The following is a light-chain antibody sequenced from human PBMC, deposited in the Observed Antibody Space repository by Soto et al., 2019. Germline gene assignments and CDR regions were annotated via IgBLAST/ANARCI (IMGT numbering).Light chain of an antibody. J-gene: IGKJ1*01. CDR1: QSVSSN. Sequence: DIVLTQSPGTLSLSPGERATLSCRASQSVSSNYVAWYQQRPGQAPRLLIYGASTRAIGIPARFSGSGSGTEFTLTISSLQSEDFAVYYCLQYKNGWTFGQGTKVDIK. V-gene: IGKV3-15*01. CDR3: LQYKNGWT. CDR2: GAS.